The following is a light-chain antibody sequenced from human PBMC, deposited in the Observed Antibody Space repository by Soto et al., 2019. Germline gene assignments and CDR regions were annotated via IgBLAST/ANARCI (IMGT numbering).Light chain of an antibody. J-gene: IGKJ3*01. CDR3: QQYDNLQFT. CDR1: QDISNY. V-gene: IGKV1-33*01. CDR2: DAS. Sequence: DIQMTQSPSSLSASVGDRVTITCQASQDISNYLNWYQQKPGKAPKLLIYDASNLETGVPSRFSGSGSGTDFTFTISSLQHEDIDTYYCQQYDNLQFTLGPGTKVDIK.